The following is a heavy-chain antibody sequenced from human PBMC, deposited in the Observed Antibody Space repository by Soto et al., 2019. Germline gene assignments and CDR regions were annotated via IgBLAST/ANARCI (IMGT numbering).Heavy chain of an antibody. V-gene: IGHV4-61*01. CDR2: IYYSGST. Sequence: SETQALTYTVSGGTVSSGSYYWSWIRQPPGKGLEWIGYIYYSGSTNYNPSLKSRVTISVDTSKNQFSLKLSSVTAADTAVYYCARESYYYGSGSALDYWGQGTLVTVSS. D-gene: IGHD3-10*01. CDR1: GGTVSSGSYY. J-gene: IGHJ4*02. CDR3: ARESYYYGSGSALDY.